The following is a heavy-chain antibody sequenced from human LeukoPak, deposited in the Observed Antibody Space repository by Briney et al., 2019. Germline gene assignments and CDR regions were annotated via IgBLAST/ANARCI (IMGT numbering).Heavy chain of an antibody. CDR3: ARRADYGIDS. D-gene: IGHD4-17*01. Sequence: PSDTLSLTCTVSGGSISTYFWTWIRQPPGKGLEWIGYIYYSGITNYNPSLKSRVTMSLDTSKKQFSLKLSSVTAADTAVYYCARRADYGIDSWGQGTLVTVSS. J-gene: IGHJ4*02. V-gene: IGHV4-59*01. CDR1: GGSISTYF. CDR2: IYYSGIT.